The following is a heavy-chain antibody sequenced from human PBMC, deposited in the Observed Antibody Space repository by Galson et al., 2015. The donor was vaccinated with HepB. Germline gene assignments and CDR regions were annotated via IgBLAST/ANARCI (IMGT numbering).Heavy chain of an antibody. J-gene: IGHJ4*02. D-gene: IGHD1-26*01. Sequence: SLRLSCAASGFTFSNYGMHWVRQAPGKGLEWVAVVSYDGNNEYYADSVKGRFTISRDNSKNTLFLEMSSLTPEDTGLYFCAKDIKGGTVTIDYWGQGTLITVSS. CDR2: VSYDGNNE. CDR3: AKDIKGGTVTIDY. V-gene: IGHV3-30*18. CDR1: GFTFSNYG.